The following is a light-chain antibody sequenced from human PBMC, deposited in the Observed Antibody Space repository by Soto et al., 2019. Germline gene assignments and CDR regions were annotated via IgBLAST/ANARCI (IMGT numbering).Light chain of an antibody. CDR3: FSHRGGDSHV. CDR2: GVT. Sequence: QSALTQPASVSGSPGQSITISCTGTSSDVGGYNYVSWYQQYPGKAPKLMIYGVTNRPSGVSNRFSGSKTGNTASLTISGLQAEDEAYYYGFSHRGGDSHVFGTGTKLTVL. CDR1: SSDVGGYNY. V-gene: IGLV2-14*01. J-gene: IGLJ1*01.